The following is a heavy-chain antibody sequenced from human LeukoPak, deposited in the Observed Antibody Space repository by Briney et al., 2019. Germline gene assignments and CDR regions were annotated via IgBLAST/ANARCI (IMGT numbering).Heavy chain of an antibody. Sequence: SETLSLTCTVSGYSISSDYYWGWIRQPPGKGLEWIGYIYYSGSTNYNPSLKSRVTISVDTSKNQFSLKLSSVTAADTAVYYCARVVYSGYDFRGAMDVWGKGTTVTVSS. CDR3: ARVVYSGYDFRGAMDV. V-gene: IGHV4-61*01. CDR1: GYSISSDYY. J-gene: IGHJ6*03. CDR2: IYYSGST. D-gene: IGHD5-12*01.